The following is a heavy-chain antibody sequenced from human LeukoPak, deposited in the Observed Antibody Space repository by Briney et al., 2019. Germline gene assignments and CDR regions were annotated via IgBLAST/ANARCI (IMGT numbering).Heavy chain of an antibody. V-gene: IGHV4-39*07. J-gene: IGHJ4*02. CDR1: GGSISSSSYY. Sequence: SETLSLTCTVSGGSISSSSYYWGWIRQPPGKGLEWIGSIYYSGSTYYNPSLKSRVTISVDTSKNQFSLKLSSVTAADTAVYYCASSELERRGYFDYWGQGTLVTVSS. D-gene: IGHD1-1*01. CDR3: ASSELERRGYFDY. CDR2: IYYSGST.